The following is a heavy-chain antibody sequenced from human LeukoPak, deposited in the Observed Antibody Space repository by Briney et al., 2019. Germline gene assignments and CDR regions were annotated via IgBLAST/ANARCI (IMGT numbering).Heavy chain of an antibody. Sequence: SETLSLTCTVSGGSIGNFHWSWIRQPAGKGLEWIGRLNNGGDTNYSPSLRSRVTISVDTSKNHFSLILSSVTVADTAIYYCARAIGVYAFDVWGQGTMVTVSS. CDR1: GGSIGNFH. D-gene: IGHD2-2*02. CDR3: ARAIGVYAFDV. J-gene: IGHJ3*01. CDR2: LNNGGDT. V-gene: IGHV4-4*07.